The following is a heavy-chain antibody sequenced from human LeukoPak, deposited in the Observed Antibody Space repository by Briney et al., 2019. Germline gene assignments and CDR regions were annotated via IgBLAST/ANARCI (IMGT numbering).Heavy chain of an antibody. J-gene: IGHJ4*02. D-gene: IGHD2-2*01. V-gene: IGHV1-3*01. CDR1: GYTFTSYA. Sequence: ASVKVSCKASGYTFTSYAMHWVRQAPGQRLEWMGWINAGNGNTKYSQKFQGRVTITRDTSISTAYMELSRLRSDDTAVYYCARLYCSSTSCYYYFDYWGQGTLVTVSS. CDR2: INAGNGNT. CDR3: ARLYCSSTSCYYYFDY.